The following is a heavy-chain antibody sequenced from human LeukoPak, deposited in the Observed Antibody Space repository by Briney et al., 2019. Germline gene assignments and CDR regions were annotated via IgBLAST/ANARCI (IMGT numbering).Heavy chain of an antibody. D-gene: IGHD6-19*01. CDR3: AKSRIAVLFELFDY. CDR1: GFTFSSYG. CDR2: IWYDGSNK. Sequence: PGRSLRLSCAASGFTFSSYGMHWVRQAPGKGLEWVAVIWYDGSNKYYADSVRGRFTISRDNAKNSLYLQMNSLRAEDTALYYCAKSRIAVLFELFDYWGQGTLVTVSS. J-gene: IGHJ4*02. V-gene: IGHV3-33*03.